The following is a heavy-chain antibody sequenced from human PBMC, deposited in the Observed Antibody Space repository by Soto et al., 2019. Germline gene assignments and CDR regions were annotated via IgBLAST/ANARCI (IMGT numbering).Heavy chain of an antibody. D-gene: IGHD6-19*01. CDR3: ARDSGTAWFFAY. CDR1: GFSFSSYE. Sequence: AASGFSFSSYEMNWVRQAPGKGLEWVSYISSGDSPIYYADSVKGRFTISRDSAKNSLSLQMNSLRAEDTAVYYCARDSGTAWFFAYWGQGTLVTVSS. V-gene: IGHV3-48*03. CDR2: ISSGDSPI. J-gene: IGHJ4*02.